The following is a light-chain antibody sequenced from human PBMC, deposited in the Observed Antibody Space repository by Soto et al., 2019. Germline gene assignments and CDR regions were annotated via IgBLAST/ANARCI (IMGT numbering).Light chain of an antibody. CDR1: QSVGGGY. J-gene: IGKJ1*01. Sequence: ETVLTQSPGTLSLSQGERPTLSVRAIQSVGGGYLPWYQQKPGQTPRPLIYGESSRATGIPDRFSGSGSGTDFTLTISRLEPEDFAVYFCQQYSSPPATFGQGTKVEIK. V-gene: IGKV3-20*01. CDR2: GES. CDR3: QQYSSPPAT.